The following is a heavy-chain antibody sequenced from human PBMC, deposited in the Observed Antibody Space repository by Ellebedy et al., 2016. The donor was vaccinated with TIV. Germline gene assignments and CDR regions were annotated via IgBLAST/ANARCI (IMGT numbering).Heavy chain of an antibody. J-gene: IGHJ6*02. CDR3: ARGGITIFGVVIMGLDYYYGMDV. Sequence: SVKVSXXASRGTFSSYAISWVRQAPGQGLEWMGGIIPIFGTANYAQKFQGRVTITADESTSTAYMELSSLRSEDTAVYYCARGGITIFGVVIMGLDYYYGMDVWGQGTTVTVSS. CDR2: IIPIFGTA. V-gene: IGHV1-69*13. CDR1: RGTFSSYA. D-gene: IGHD3-3*01.